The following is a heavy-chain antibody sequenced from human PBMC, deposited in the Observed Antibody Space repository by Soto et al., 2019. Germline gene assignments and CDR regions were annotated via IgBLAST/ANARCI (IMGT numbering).Heavy chain of an antibody. CDR3: ARDKITGLFDY. CDR2: IYYTGIT. V-gene: IGHV4-30-4*08. CDR1: GASIISGEHY. D-gene: IGHD2-8*02. Sequence: SETLSLTCTVSGASIISGEHYWSWIRQAPGKGLEWIGLIYYTGITDYNPSLKSRVAISLDTSKNQFSLKLTSVTAADTAVYYCARDKITGLFDYWGQGTLVTVSS. J-gene: IGHJ4*02.